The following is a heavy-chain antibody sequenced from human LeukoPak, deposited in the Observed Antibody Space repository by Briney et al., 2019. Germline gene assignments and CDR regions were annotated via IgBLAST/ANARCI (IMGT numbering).Heavy chain of an antibody. CDR1: GFTFSSYA. J-gene: IGHJ4*02. CDR2: ISNNGGYT. D-gene: IGHD2-15*01. CDR3: AKQLGYCSNGSCYFPY. Sequence: GSLRLSCAASGFTFSSYAMSWVRQALGKGLEWVSAISNNGGYTYYADSVQGRFTISRDNSKSTLCLQMNSLRAEDTAVYYCAKQLGYCSNGSCYFPYWGQGTLVTVSS. V-gene: IGHV3-23*01.